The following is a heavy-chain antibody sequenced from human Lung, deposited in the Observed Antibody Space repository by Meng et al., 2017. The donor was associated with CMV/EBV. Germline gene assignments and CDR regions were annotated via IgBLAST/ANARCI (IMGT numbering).Heavy chain of an antibody. Sequence: TVTHVSISNTTFFWGWIRQPPGKGLEWIGSFFHSGDTYSNPSLRSRVVISVDTSKNQFSLRLNSVTATDTAMYYCARHLRGYSWPKSDWGQGTLVTVSS. CDR1: HVSISNTTFF. J-gene: IGHJ4*02. CDR3: ARHLRGYSWPKSD. D-gene: IGHD1-26*01. CDR2: FFHSGDT. V-gene: IGHV4-39*01.